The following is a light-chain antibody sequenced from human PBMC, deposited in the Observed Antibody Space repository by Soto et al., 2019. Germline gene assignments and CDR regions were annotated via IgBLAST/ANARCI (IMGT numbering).Light chain of an antibody. V-gene: IGKV4-1*01. CDR1: QSVLYSSNNKNY. J-gene: IGKJ4*01. CDR3: QQYSSTTLI. CDR2: WAS. Sequence: DIVMTQSPDSLAVSLGERATINCKSSQSVLYSSNNKNYLAWYQQKPGQPPKLLIYWASTRESGVPDRFSGSGSVTDSTLTIGSLPAEDVAVDYCQQYSSTTLICGEATKVDIK.